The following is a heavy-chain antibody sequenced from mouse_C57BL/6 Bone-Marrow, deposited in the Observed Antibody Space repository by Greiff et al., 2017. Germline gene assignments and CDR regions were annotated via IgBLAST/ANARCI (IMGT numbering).Heavy chain of an antibody. J-gene: IGHJ2*01. Sequence: QVQLQQPGAELVKPGASVKLSCKASGYTFTSYWMHWVKQRPGRGLEWIGGIDPNSGGTKYNEKFKSKATLTVDKPSSTAYMQLSSLTSADSAVYYCARRHYGSHDYWGQGTTLTVSS. D-gene: IGHD1-1*01. CDR3: ARRHYGSHDY. CDR2: IDPNSGGT. CDR1: GYTFTSYW. V-gene: IGHV1-72*01.